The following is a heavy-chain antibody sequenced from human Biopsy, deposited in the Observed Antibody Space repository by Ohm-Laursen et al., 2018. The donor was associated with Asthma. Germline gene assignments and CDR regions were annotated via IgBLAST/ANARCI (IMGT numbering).Heavy chain of an antibody. V-gene: IGHV3-9*01. J-gene: IGHJ4*02. D-gene: IGHD3-22*01. Sequence: SLRLSCTASGFTFSSYTMHWVRQAPGKGLEWVSGISWNSATIGYADSVEGRFTISRDNAKNSVFPHMDSLRPEDTAFYYCAKVRSDWVITESFDYWGQGVLVTVSS. CDR1: GFTFSSYT. CDR2: ISWNSATI. CDR3: AKVRSDWVITESFDY.